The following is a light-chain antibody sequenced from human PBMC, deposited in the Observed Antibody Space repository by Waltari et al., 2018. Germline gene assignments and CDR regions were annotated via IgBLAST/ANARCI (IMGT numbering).Light chain of an antibody. J-gene: IGLJ2*01. V-gene: IGLV2-23*01. CDR1: SNVGRYTF. CDR2: EDT. CDR3: CSYSRTSVI. Sequence: QSAMTQPASVSGSPGQSITIPSTGSSNVGRYTFVSWYQHPPGKAPKVLICEDTERPSGVSNRFSASKSGETASLTISGLQAEDEADYYCCSYSRTSVIFGGGTKVTVL.